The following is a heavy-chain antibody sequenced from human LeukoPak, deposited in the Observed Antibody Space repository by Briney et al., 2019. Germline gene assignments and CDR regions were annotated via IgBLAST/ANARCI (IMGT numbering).Heavy chain of an antibody. CDR2: IYYSGST. CDR1: GGSISSSSYY. CDR3: ARVAGYYDSSGYYLPYPFDY. D-gene: IGHD3-22*01. J-gene: IGHJ4*02. Sequence: SETLSLTCTVSGGSISSSSYYWGWIRQPPGKGLEWIGSIYYSGSTYYNPSLKSRVTISVDTSKNQFSLKLSSVTAADTAVYYCARVAGYYDSSGYYLPYPFDYWGQGTLVTVSS. V-gene: IGHV4-39*07.